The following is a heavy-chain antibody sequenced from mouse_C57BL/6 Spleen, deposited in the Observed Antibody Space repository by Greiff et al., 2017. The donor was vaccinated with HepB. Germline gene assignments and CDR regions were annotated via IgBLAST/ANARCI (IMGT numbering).Heavy chain of an antibody. CDR1: GYTFTDYY. V-gene: IGHV1-19*01. CDR3: ARSGVLRSDYYAMDY. D-gene: IGHD1-1*01. CDR2: INPYNGGT. J-gene: IGHJ4*01. Sequence: VPLQQSGPVLVKPGASVKMSCKASGYTFTDYYMNWVKQSHGKSLEWLGVINPYNGGTSYNQKFKCKATLTVDKSSSTAYMELNSLTSEDSAVYYWARSGVLRSDYYAMDYWGQGTSVTVSS.